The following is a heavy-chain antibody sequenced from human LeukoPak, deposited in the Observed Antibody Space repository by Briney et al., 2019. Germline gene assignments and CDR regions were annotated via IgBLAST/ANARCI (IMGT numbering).Heavy chain of an antibody. V-gene: IGHV1-46*01. CDR3: ATDRGYCTRNRCYERNYFDY. CDR2: INPSGGAT. J-gene: IGHJ4*02. Sequence: GASVKVSCKASGYTFTNYYIHWVRQAPGQGLEWMGIINPSGGATSYAQKFRGRVTMTRVTSTSTVYMELSSLRSEDTAVYYCATDRGYCTRNRCYERNYFDYWGQGSLVTVSS. D-gene: IGHD2-8*01. CDR1: GYTFTNYY.